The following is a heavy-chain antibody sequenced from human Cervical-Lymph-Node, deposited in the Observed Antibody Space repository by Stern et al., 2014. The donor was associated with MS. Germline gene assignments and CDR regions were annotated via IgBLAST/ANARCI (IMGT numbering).Heavy chain of an antibody. Sequence: EVQLVQSGAEVKKPGESLKISCKGSGYTFTTYYIAWVRQMPGKGLEWMGIIYPDDSHIAYTPSFQGQVTISADKSINTAYLQWSSLQASDTAMYYCATHGPIYNWFDSWGQGTLVTVSS. V-gene: IGHV5-51*01. CDR1: GYTFTTYY. J-gene: IGHJ5*01. CDR3: ATHGPIYNWFDS. CDR2: IYPDDSHI.